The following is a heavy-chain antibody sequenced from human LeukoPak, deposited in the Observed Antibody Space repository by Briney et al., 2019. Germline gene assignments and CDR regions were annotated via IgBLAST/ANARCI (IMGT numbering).Heavy chain of an antibody. CDR1: GFTFSSYG. CDR3: TTGPPYYDFWSGRDKGYYYYGMDV. CDR2: IWYDGSNK. V-gene: IGHV3-33*01. Sequence: GGSLRLSCAASGFTFSSYGMHWVRQAPGKGLEWVAVIWYDGSNKYYADSVKGRFTISRDNSKNTLYLQMNSLKTEDTAVYYCTTGPPYYDFWSGRDKGYYYYGMDVWGQGTTVTVSS. D-gene: IGHD3-3*01. J-gene: IGHJ6*02.